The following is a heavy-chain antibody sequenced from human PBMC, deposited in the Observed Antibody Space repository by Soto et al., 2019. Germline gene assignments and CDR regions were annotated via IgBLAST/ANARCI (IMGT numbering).Heavy chain of an antibody. V-gene: IGHV4-30-4*01. D-gene: IGHD3-3*01. CDR2: IYYSGST. Sequence: PSETLSLTCTVSGGSISSGDYYWSWIRQPPGKGLEWIGYIYYSGSTYYNPSLKSRVTISVDTSKNQFSLKLSSVTAADTAVYYCARWWSGSRQGFDPWGQGTLVTAPQ. J-gene: IGHJ5*02. CDR3: ARWWSGSRQGFDP. CDR1: GGSISSGDYY.